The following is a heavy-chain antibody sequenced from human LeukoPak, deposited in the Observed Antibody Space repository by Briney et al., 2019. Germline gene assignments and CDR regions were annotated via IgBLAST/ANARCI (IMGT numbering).Heavy chain of an antibody. J-gene: IGHJ4*02. D-gene: IGHD3-22*01. CDR1: GFTFSSHA. CDR2: ISYDGSNK. V-gene: IGHV3-30*04. CDR3: ARDSSGFPDGQFDY. Sequence: GGSLRLSCAASGFTFSSHAMHWVRQAPGKGLEWVAVISYDGSNKYYADSVKGRFTISRDNSKNTLYLQMNSLRAEDTAVYYCARDSSGFPDGQFDYWGQGTLVTVSS.